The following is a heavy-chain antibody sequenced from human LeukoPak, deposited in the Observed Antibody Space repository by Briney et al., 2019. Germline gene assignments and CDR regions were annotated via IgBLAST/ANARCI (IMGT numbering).Heavy chain of an antibody. CDR3: ARDLRNGMDV. J-gene: IGHJ6*02. CDR2: IYTSGST. Sequence: SETLSLTCTVSGGSISSGSYYWSWIRQPAGKGLGWIGRIYTSGSTNYNPSLKSRVTISVDTSKNQFSLKLSSVTAADTAVYYCARDLRNGMDVWGQGTTVTVSS. CDR1: GGSISSGSYY. V-gene: IGHV4-61*02.